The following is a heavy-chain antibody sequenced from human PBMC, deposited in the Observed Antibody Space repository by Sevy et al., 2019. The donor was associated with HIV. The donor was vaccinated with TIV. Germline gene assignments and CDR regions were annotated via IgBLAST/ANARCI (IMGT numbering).Heavy chain of an antibody. CDR2: FDPEDGET. CDR1: GYTLTELS. CDR3: ATFQLQQLPFFDI. J-gene: IGHJ3*02. Sequence: ASVEVSCKVSGYTLTELSMHWVRQAPGKGLEWMGGFDPEDGETIYAQKFQGRVTMTEDTSTDTAYMELSSLRSEDTAVYYWATFQLQQLPFFDIWGQGTMVTVSS. D-gene: IGHD6-13*01. V-gene: IGHV1-24*01.